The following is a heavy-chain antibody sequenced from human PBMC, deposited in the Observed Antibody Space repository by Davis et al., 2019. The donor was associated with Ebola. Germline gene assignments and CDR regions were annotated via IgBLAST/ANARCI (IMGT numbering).Heavy chain of an antibody. CDR1: GGSISSSSYY. CDR2: IYYSGST. CDR3: ARGLSSVGANVYYFDY. J-gene: IGHJ4*02. V-gene: IGHV4-39*07. D-gene: IGHD1-26*01. Sequence: PSETLSLTCTVSGGSISSSSYYWGWIRQPPGKGLEWIGSIYYSGSTYYNPSLKSRVTISVDTSKNQFSLKLSSVTAADTAVYYCARGLSSVGANVYYFDYWGQGTLVTVSS.